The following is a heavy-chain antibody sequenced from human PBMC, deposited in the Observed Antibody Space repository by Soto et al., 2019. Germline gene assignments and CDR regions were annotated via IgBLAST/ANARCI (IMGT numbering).Heavy chain of an antibody. D-gene: IGHD3-22*01. Sequence: GASVKVSCKASGYTFTGYYMHWVRQAPGQGLEWMGWINPNSGGTNYAQKFQGRVTMTRDTSIGTAYMELSRLRSDDTAVYYCAREFAYYYDSSGSLWGQGTLVTVSS. CDR3: AREFAYYYDSSGSL. CDR2: INPNSGGT. CDR1: GYTFTGYY. V-gene: IGHV1-2*02. J-gene: IGHJ4*02.